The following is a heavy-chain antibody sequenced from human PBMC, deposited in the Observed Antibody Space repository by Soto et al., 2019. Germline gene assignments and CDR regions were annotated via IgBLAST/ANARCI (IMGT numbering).Heavy chain of an antibody. CDR2: ISSSRSYK. Sequence: GGSLRLSCAASGFTFSSYSMNWVRQAPGKGLEWVSSISSSRSYKYYADSVKGRFTISRDNAKNSLYLQMNSLRAEDTAVYYCARGITVIRAHDAFDIWGQGTMVTVSS. D-gene: IGHD1-20*01. CDR1: GFTFSSYS. CDR3: ARGITVIRAHDAFDI. J-gene: IGHJ3*02. V-gene: IGHV3-21*01.